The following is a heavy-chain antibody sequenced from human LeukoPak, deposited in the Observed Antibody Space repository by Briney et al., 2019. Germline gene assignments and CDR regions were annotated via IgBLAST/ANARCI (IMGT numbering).Heavy chain of an antibody. Sequence: SVKVSCKASGGTFSSYAISWVRQAPGQGLEWMGRIIPILGIANYAQKFQGRVTITADKSTSTAYMELSSLGSEDTAVYYCARDRRDYYGSGSYSSPYGMDVWGQGTTVTVSS. CDR3: ARDRRDYYGSGSYSSPYGMDV. D-gene: IGHD3-10*01. CDR2: IIPILGIA. V-gene: IGHV1-69*04. CDR1: GGTFSSYA. J-gene: IGHJ6*02.